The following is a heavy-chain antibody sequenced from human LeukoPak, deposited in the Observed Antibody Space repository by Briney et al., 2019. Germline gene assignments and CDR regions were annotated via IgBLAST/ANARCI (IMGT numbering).Heavy chain of an antibody. CDR2: IIPIFGTA. CDR1: GGTFSSYA. J-gene: IGHJ5*02. Sequence: ASVKVSCKASGGTFSSYAISWVRQAPGQGLEWMGGIIPIFGTANYAQKLQGRVTMTTDTSTSTAYMELRSLRSDDTAVYYCARVGCSGGSCPRPYNWFDPWGQGTLVTVSS. V-gene: IGHV1-69*05. D-gene: IGHD2-15*01. CDR3: ARVGCSGGSCPRPYNWFDP.